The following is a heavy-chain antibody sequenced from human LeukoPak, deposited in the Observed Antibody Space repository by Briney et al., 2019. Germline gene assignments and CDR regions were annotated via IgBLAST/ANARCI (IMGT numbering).Heavy chain of an antibody. CDR1: GFSFSNYA. J-gene: IGHJ4*02. Sequence: GGSLRLSCAASGFSFSNYAMSWVRQAPARGPEWVLSIRGGGETFYAESVKGRFTLSRDDSRNTVYLQMNNLRVEDTAIYYCAKANWVSNADAVWWGQGTQVTVSS. V-gene: IGHV3-23*01. D-gene: IGHD1-1*01. CDR2: IRGGGET. CDR3: AKANWVSNADAVW.